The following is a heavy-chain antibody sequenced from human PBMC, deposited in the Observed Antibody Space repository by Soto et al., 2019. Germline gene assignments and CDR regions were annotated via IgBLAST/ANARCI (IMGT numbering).Heavy chain of an antibody. CDR2: IYYRGNA. D-gene: IGHD3-9*01. CDR3: ARLEGLATISYYFDF. V-gene: IGHV4-39*01. J-gene: IGHJ4*02. CDR1: DDSISSDKYY. Sequence: QLQLQVSGRVLVKPSETLSLTCSVSDDSISSDKYYWGWIRQPPGKGLEWIGSIYYRGNAYYNPSLQTRVTRSLDKSKSQFSLKLNSVTAADSAVYFCARLEGLATISYYFDFWGPGALVTVSS.